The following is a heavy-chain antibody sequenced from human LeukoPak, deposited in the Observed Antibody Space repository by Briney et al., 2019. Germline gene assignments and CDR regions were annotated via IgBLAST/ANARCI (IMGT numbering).Heavy chain of an antibody. J-gene: IGHJ4*02. CDR2: IRYDGSNK. D-gene: IGHD3-22*01. Sequence: GGSLRLSCAASGFIFSNYGMHWVRQAPGKGLQWVAFIRYDGSNKYYADSVKGRFTISRDSSKNTPYLQMNSLRAEDTAVYYCAKDSPDSSGYYKLDYWGQGTLVTVSS. CDR3: AKDSPDSSGYYKLDY. CDR1: GFIFSNYG. V-gene: IGHV3-30*02.